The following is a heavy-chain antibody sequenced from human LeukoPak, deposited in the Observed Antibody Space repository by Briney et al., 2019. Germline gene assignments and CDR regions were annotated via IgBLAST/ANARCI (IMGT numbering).Heavy chain of an antibody. CDR2: ISGSGGST. J-gene: IGHJ4*02. CDR1: GFTFSSYA. CDR3: ARGANYYGSGTTLDY. Sequence: GGSLRLSCAASGFTFSSYAMSWVRQAPGKGLEWVSAISGSGGSTYYADSVKGRFTISRDNAKNSLYLQMNSLRAEDTAVYYCARGANYYGSGTTLDYWGQGTLVTVSS. D-gene: IGHD3-10*01. V-gene: IGHV3-23*01.